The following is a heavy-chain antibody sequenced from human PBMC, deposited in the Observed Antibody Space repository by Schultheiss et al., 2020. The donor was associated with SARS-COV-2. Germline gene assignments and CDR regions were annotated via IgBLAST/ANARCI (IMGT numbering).Heavy chain of an antibody. CDR2: ISSSSSYI. D-gene: IGHD6-25*01. J-gene: IGHJ6*03. Sequence: GGSLRLSCAASGFTFSSYSMNWVRQAPGKGLEWVSSISSSSSYIYYADSVKGRFTISRDNAKNSLYLQMNSLRAEDTAVYYCARDGADTWGYYYYMDVLGKGTTVTVSS. CDR1: GFTFSSYS. V-gene: IGHV3-21*01. CDR3: ARDGADTWGYYYYMDV.